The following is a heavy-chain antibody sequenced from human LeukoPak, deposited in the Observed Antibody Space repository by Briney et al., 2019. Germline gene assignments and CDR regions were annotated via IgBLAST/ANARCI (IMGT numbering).Heavy chain of an antibody. J-gene: IGHJ4*02. CDR3: ATPGGTGWHPLDY. V-gene: IGHV3-23*01. D-gene: IGHD3/OR15-3a*01. Sequence: GGSLRLSCAASGFTFSSYAMSWVRQAPGKGLEWVSAISGSGGSTYYADSVKGRFTISRDNSKNTLYLHMSSLRPEDTAVYYCATPGGTGWHPLDYWGQGTLVTVSS. CDR1: GFTFSSYA. CDR2: ISGSGGST.